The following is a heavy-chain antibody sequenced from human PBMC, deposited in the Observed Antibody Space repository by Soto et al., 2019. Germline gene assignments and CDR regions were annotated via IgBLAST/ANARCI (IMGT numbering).Heavy chain of an antibody. Sequence: GGSLRLSCAASGFTFSSYSMNWVRQAPGKGLEWVSYISSSSSTIYYADSVKGRFTISRDNAKNSLYLQMNSLRDEDTAVYYCARDVPGGSGWSVYYYGMDVWGQGTTVTVSS. CDR2: ISSSSSTI. CDR3: ARDVPGGSGWSVYYYGMDV. CDR1: GFTFSSYS. J-gene: IGHJ6*02. V-gene: IGHV3-48*02. D-gene: IGHD6-19*01.